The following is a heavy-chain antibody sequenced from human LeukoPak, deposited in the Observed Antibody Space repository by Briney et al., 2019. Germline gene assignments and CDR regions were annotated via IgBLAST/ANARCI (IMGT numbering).Heavy chain of an antibody. V-gene: IGHV3-21*04. Sequence: GGSLRLSCAASGFTFSSYSMNWVRQAPGKGLEWVSSISSSSSYIYYADSVKGRFTISRDNSKNTVHLQMSSLTAEDTAVYYCAGDRRTSGWYASWGQGTLVTVSS. J-gene: IGHJ5*01. D-gene: IGHD1-26*01. CDR3: AGDRRTSGWYAS. CDR1: GFTFSSYS. CDR2: ISSSSSYI.